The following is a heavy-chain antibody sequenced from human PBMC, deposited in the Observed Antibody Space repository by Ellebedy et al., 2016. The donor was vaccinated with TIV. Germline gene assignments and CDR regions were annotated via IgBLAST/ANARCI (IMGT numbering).Heavy chain of an antibody. D-gene: IGHD3-22*01. CDR1: GYSFTSYW. Sequence: GESLKISCKGSGYSFTSYWIGWVRQMPGKGLEWMGIIYPGASDIRYSPSFQGQVTISADESISTAYLQWSSLKASDTAMYYCARQGEAFTYYYSTGFSDYWGQGTLVTVSS. CDR3: ARQGEAFTYYYSTGFSDY. V-gene: IGHV5-51*01. CDR2: IYPGASDI. J-gene: IGHJ4*02.